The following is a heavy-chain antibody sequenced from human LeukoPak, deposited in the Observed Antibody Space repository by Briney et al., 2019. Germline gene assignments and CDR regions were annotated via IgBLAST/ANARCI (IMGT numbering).Heavy chain of an antibody. CDR1: GFTFSSYA. CDR3: ANTIVRGVASMDV. V-gene: IGHV3-23*01. Sequence: PGGSLRLSCAASGFTFSSYAMSWVRQAPGKGLEWVSAISGSGGSTYYADAVKGRFIVSRDNSRNTLYLQMHSLGAEDTAVYYCANTIVRGVASMDVWGQGTTVTVSS. CDR2: ISGSGGST. D-gene: IGHD3-10*01. J-gene: IGHJ6*02.